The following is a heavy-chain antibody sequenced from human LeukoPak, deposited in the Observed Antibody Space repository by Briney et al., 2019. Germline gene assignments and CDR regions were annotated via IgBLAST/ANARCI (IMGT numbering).Heavy chain of an antibody. CDR1: GYTFTGYY. Sequence: ASVKVSCKASGYTFTGYYMHWVRQATGQGPEWMGWMNPNSGNTGYAQKFQGRVTITRNTSISTAYMELSSLRSEDTAVYYCARRTLTIRTLDIWGQGTMVTVSS. J-gene: IGHJ3*02. CDR2: MNPNSGNT. CDR3: ARRTLTIRTLDI. D-gene: IGHD3-3*01. V-gene: IGHV1-8*03.